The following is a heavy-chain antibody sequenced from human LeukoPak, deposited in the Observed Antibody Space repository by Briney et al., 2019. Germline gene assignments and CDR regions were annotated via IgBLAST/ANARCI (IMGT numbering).Heavy chain of an antibody. CDR1: GFTFSNAW. D-gene: IGHD1-1*01. J-gene: IGHJ4*02. CDR2: IKSKTDGGTT. Sequence: GGSLRLSCAASGFTFSNAWMSWVRQAPGKGLEWVGRIKSKTDGGTTDYAAPVKGRFTISRDDSKNTPYLQMNSLKTEDTAVYYCTTDPTQTASDYWGQGTLVTVSS. CDR3: TTDPTQTASDY. V-gene: IGHV3-15*01.